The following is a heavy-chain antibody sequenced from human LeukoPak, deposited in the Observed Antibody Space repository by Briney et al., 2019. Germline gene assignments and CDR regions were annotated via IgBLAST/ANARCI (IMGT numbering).Heavy chain of an antibody. CDR2: IKQDGSEK. CDR3: AGGPGFLIDC. Sequence: PGGSLRLSCAASGFTFSSYWMSWVRQAPGKGLERVANIKQDGSEKHYVDSVKGRLTISRDNAKNLLYLQMNSLRVEDTAVYYCAGGPGFLIDCWGQGTLVTVSS. CDR1: GFTFSSYW. D-gene: IGHD3-3*01. J-gene: IGHJ4*02. V-gene: IGHV3-7*01.